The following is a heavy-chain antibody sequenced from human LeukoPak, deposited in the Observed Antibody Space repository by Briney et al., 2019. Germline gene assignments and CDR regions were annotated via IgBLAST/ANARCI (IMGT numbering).Heavy chain of an antibody. CDR2: IRSKAYGGTT. D-gene: IGHD1-26*01. CDR1: GFTFGDYA. J-gene: IGHJ4*02. CDR3: TREYSGSYFDY. V-gene: IGHV3-49*04. Sequence: GRSLRLSCTASGFTFGDYATSWVRQAPGKGLEWVGFIRSKAYGGTTEYAASVKGRFTISRDDSKSIAYLQMNSLKTEDTAVYYCTREYSGSYFDYWGQGTLVTVSS.